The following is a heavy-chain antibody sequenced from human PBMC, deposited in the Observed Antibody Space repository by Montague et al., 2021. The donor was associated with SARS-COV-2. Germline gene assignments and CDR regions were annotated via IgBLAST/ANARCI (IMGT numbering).Heavy chain of an antibody. CDR3: AKGVILSGRRSYVDY. Sequence: SLRLSCAASGFIFSNYAMSWVRQAPGKGLEWVSVITSSGRGTYYXDSVKGRFAISRDNFKNTLYLQINNLRAEDTATYYCAKGVILSGRRSYVDYWGQGTLVAVSS. V-gene: IGHV3-23*01. D-gene: IGHD3-9*01. CDR1: GFIFSNYA. J-gene: IGHJ4*02. CDR2: ITSSGRGT.